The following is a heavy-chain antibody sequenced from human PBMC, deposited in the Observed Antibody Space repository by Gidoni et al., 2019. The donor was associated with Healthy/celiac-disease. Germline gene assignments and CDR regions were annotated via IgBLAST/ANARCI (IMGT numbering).Heavy chain of an antibody. J-gene: IGHJ4*02. CDR2: IYWDDDK. V-gene: IGHV2-5*02. CDR3: AHTNYDYIWGSYRPIPFDY. CDR1: GFSLSTSGVG. Sequence: QITLKESGPTLVKPTQTLTLTCTFSGFSLSTSGVGVGWIRQPPGKALEWLALIYWDDDKRYSPSLKSRLTITKDTSKNQVVLTMTNMDPVDTATYYCAHTNYDYIWGSYRPIPFDYWGQGTLVTVSS. D-gene: IGHD3-16*02.